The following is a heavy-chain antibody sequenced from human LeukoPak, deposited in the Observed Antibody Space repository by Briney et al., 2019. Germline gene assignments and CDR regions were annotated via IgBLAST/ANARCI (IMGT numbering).Heavy chain of an antibody. J-gene: IGHJ5*02. Sequence: ASVKVSCKTSGYTFTSYGISWVRQARGQGLEWMGWTNTDKGDTDHAQTLQGRVTMTIDTSTSTAYMELRSLRSDDTAVYYCARTLWFGDYEMYDQWGQGTLLTVSS. CDR2: TNTDKGDT. D-gene: IGHD3-10*01. CDR1: GYTFTSYG. V-gene: IGHV1-18*01. CDR3: ARTLWFGDYEMYDQ.